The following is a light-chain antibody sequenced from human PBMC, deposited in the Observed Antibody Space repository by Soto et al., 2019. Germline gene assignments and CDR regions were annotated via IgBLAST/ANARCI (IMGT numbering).Light chain of an antibody. Sequence: EIVLTQSPATLSLSPGDRATLSCRASQSVSSYLAWYHQKPGQAPRLLIYDASNRATGIPARFSGSGSGTDFTLTISSLEPEDFAVYYCQHRSNWPPITFGQGTRLEIK. CDR3: QHRSNWPPIT. J-gene: IGKJ5*01. CDR2: DAS. CDR1: QSVSSY. V-gene: IGKV3-11*01.